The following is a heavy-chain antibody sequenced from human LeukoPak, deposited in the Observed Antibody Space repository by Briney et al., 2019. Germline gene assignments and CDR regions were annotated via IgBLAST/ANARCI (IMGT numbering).Heavy chain of an antibody. CDR1: GGSVSSGSYY. V-gene: IGHV4-61*01. Sequence: SETLSLTCTVSGGSVSSGSYYWSWIRQPPGKGLEWIGYIYYSGSTNYNPSLKSRVTISVDTSKNQFSLKLSSVTAADTAVYYCARLTATVTTSPVYWGQGTLVTVSS. J-gene: IGHJ4*02. CDR3: ARLTATVTTSPVY. D-gene: IGHD4-17*01. CDR2: IYYSGST.